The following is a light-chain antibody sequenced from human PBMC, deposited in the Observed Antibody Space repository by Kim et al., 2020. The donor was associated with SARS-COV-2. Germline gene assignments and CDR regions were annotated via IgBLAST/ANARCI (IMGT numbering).Light chain of an antibody. CDR3: QQYYSTPFT. Sequence: ATINCKSSQNVLYTSNNKNYIAWYQQKPGQPPKLLIHWTSSRKPGVPDRFSGSGSGTDFTFTINSLQAEDVAVYYCQQYYSTPFTFGPGTKVDIK. J-gene: IGKJ3*01. CDR1: QNVLYTSNNKNY. V-gene: IGKV4-1*01. CDR2: WTS.